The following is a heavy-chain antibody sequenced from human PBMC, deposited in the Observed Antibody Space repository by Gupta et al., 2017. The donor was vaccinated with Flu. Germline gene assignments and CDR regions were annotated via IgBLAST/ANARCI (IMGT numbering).Heavy chain of an antibody. D-gene: IGHD3-3*01. Sequence: EVQLLESGGGLVQPGGSLRLSCAASGFTFSSYAMSWVRQSPGKGLEWVSAISGSGGSTYYEDSVKGRFTISRDNSKNTLYLQMNRLRAEDTAVYYCAKPVRNEITIFDYWGQGTLVTVSS. CDR1: GFTFSSYA. CDR3: AKPVRNEITIFDY. V-gene: IGHV3-23*01. CDR2: ISGSGGST. J-gene: IGHJ4*02.